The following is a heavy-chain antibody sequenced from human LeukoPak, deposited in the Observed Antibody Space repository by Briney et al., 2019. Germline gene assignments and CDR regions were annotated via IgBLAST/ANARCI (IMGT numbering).Heavy chain of an antibody. D-gene: IGHD6-19*01. CDR2: VSGGGGTT. V-gene: IGHV3-23*01. Sequence: GGSLRLSCAASGFTFSSYAMNWVRQAPGKGLEWVSAVSGGGGTTYYVDSVKGRFTISRDNSKSTLYLQMNSLRAEDTAVYYCAKLPGYSSGWTFDYWGQGTLVTVSS. CDR3: AKLPGYSSGWTFDY. CDR1: GFTFSSYA. J-gene: IGHJ4*02.